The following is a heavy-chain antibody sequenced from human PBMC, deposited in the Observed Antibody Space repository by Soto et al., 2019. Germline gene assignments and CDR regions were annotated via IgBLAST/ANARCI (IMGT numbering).Heavy chain of an antibody. D-gene: IGHD3-22*01. J-gene: IGHJ4*02. V-gene: IGHV4-30-2*01. CDR1: GGSISSGGYS. CDR3: VKGEYYYDGSAYYPFDY. Sequence: PSETLSLTCAVSGGSISSGGYSWSWIRQPPGKGLEWIGYIYHSGSTYYNPSLKSRVTISVDRSKNQFSLKLSSVTAADTAVYYCVKGEYYYDGSAYYPFDYWGQGRMVTVSS. CDR2: IYHSGST.